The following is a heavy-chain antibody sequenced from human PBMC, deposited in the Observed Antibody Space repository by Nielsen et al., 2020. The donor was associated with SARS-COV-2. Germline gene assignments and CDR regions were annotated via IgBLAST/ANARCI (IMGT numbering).Heavy chain of an antibody. CDR1: GGTFSSYA. J-gene: IGHJ6*02. CDR3: ARVNMGDEEEEPSYYYYGMDV. V-gene: IGHV1-69*04. D-gene: IGHD4/OR15-4a*01. Sequence: SVKVSCKASGGTFSSYAISWVRQAPGQGLEWMGRIIPILGIANYAQKFQGRVTITADKSTSTAYMELSSLRSEDTAVYYCARVNMGDEEEEPSYYYYGMDVWGQGTTVTVSS. CDR2: IIPILGIA.